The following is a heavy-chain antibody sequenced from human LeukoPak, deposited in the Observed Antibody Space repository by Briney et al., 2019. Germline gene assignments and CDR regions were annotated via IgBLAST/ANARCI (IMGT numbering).Heavy chain of an antibody. Sequence: ASLRVSCKAPFYTSTSSGISRVRETPGQRVEWMGWISGYYGNTNYAQKLQGRVTMTTDTSTRTAYMELRSLRSDDTAVYYCARDLEQHSDYWGQGTLVTVSS. V-gene: IGHV1-18*01. CDR3: ARDLEQHSDY. CDR2: ISGYYGNT. CDR1: FYTSTSSG. D-gene: IGHD1/OR15-1a*01. J-gene: IGHJ4*02.